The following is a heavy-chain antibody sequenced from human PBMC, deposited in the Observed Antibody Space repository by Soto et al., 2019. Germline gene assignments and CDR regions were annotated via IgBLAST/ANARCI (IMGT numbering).Heavy chain of an antibody. Sequence: PGGSLRLSCAASGFPFSLYLMSWVRQAPGKGLEWVSAISGSGGSTYYADSVKGRFTISRDNSKNTLYLQMNSLRAEDTAVYYCAAGIEKYYFDYWGQGTLVTVSS. J-gene: IGHJ4*02. CDR3: AAGIEKYYFDY. V-gene: IGHV3-23*01. CDR1: GFPFSLYL. D-gene: IGHD6-13*01. CDR2: ISGSGGST.